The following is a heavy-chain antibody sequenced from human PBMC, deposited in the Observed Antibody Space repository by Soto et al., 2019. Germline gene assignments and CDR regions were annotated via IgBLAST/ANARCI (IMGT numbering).Heavy chain of an antibody. J-gene: IGHJ4*02. CDR3: ARQRTTVVTQAYFDH. Sequence: SETLSLTSIVSGESISSSCYYWGWIGQPPGKGLEWIGSIYYSGRTYYNPSFKSRVTISIDTSKNQFSLKLSSVTATDTAVYYCARQRTTVVTQAYFDHWGQGALATVSS. CDR2: IYYSGRT. CDR1: GESISSSCYY. V-gene: IGHV4-39*01. D-gene: IGHD2-21*02.